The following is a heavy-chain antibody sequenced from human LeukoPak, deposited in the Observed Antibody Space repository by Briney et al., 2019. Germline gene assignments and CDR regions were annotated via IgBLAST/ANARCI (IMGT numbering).Heavy chain of an antibody. J-gene: IGHJ6*02. CDR1: GYTFTGYY. Sequence: ASVKVSCKASGYTFTGYYMHWVRQASGQGLEWMGWINPNSGGTNYAQKFQGRVTMTRDTSISTAYMELSRLRSDDTAVYYCARVVPAAISYYYYGMDVWGQGTTVTVSS. D-gene: IGHD2-2*01. CDR2: INPNSGGT. CDR3: ARVVPAAISYYYYGMDV. V-gene: IGHV1-2*02.